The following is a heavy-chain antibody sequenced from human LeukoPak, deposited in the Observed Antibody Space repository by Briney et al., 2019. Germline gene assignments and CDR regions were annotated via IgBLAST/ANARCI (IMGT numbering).Heavy chain of an antibody. CDR3: ARCVVVRGVIEVWFDP. D-gene: IGHD3-10*01. Sequence: ASVKVSCKASGYTFTSYAMHWVRQPPGQRLEWMGWINAGNGNTKYSQKFQGRVTITRDTSASTAYMELSSLRSEDTAVYYCARCVVVRGVIEVWFDPWGQGTLVTVSS. V-gene: IGHV1-3*01. J-gene: IGHJ5*02. CDR1: GYTFTSYA. CDR2: INAGNGNT.